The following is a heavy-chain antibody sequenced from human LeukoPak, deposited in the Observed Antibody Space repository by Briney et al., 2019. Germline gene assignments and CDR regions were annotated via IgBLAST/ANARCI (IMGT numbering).Heavy chain of an antibody. D-gene: IGHD3-22*01. V-gene: IGHV4-39*07. J-gene: IGHJ4*02. CDR1: GGSLSSSSYY. Sequence: SETLSLTCTVSGGSLSSSSYYWGWIRQPPGKGLEWIGSIYYSGSTYYNPSLKSRVTISEDPSKNQFSLKLSSVTAADTAVYYCARDFSSGYHFDYWGQGTLVTVSS. CDR3: ARDFSSGYHFDY. CDR2: IYYSGST.